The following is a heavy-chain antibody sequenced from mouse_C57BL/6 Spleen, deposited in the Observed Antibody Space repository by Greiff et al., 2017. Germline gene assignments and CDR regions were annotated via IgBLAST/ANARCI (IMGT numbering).Heavy chain of an antibody. D-gene: IGHD1-1*01. J-gene: IGHJ1*03. CDR2: IDPSDSYT. CDR1: GYTFTSYW. Sequence: QVQLQQSGAELVMPGASVKLSCKASGYTFTSYWMHWVKQRPGQGLEWIGEIDPSDSYTNYNQKFKGKSTLTVDKSSSTAYMQLSSLTSEDSAVYYCARSYYYGSLYWYFDVWGTGTTVTVSS. V-gene: IGHV1-69*01. CDR3: ARSYYYGSLYWYFDV.